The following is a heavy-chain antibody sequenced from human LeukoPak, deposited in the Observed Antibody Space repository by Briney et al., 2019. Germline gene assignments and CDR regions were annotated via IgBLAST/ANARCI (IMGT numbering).Heavy chain of an antibody. CDR1: GVSISSYY. CDR2: IYYSGST. V-gene: IGHV4-59*01. D-gene: IGHD3-3*01. J-gene: IGHJ3*02. Sequence: PSETLSLTCTVSGVSISSYYWGWIRQPPGKGLEWIGYIYYSGSTNYNPSLKSRVTISVDTSKNQFSLKLSSVTAADTAVYYCASSLRFLEWYAFDIWGQGTMVTVSS. CDR3: ASSLRFLEWYAFDI.